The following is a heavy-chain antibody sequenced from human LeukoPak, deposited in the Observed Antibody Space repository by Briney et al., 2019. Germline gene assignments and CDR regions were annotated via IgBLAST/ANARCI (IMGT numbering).Heavy chain of an antibody. CDR1: GFTFSSYA. CDR2: ISYDGSNK. J-gene: IGHJ6*03. V-gene: IGHV3-30*04. Sequence: GGSLRLSCAASGFTFSSYAMHWVRQAPGKGLEWVAVISYDGSNKYYADSVKGRFTISRDNSKNTLYLQMNSLRAEDTAVYYCARVAQRAAYCSGGSCYPKYYYYYMDVWGKGTTVTVSS. CDR3: ARVAQRAAYCSGGSCYPKYYYYYMDV. D-gene: IGHD2-15*01.